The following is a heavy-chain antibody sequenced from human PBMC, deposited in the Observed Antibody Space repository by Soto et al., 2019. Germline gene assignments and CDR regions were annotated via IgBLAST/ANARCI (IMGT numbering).Heavy chain of an antibody. J-gene: IGHJ6*02. CDR1: GGSISSYY. D-gene: IGHD3-3*01. CDR3: ARGASGWSGYSYYYYDYGMDV. CDR2: IYYSGST. Sequence: TSETLSLTCTVSGGSISSYYWSWIRQPPGKGLEWIGYIYYSGSTNYNPSLKSRVTISVDTSKNQFSLKLSSVTAADTAVYYCARGASGWSGYSYYYYDYGMDVWGQGTTVTVSS. V-gene: IGHV4-59*01.